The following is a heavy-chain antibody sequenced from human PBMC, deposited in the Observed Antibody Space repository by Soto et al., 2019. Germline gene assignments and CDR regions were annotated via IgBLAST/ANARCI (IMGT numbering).Heavy chain of an antibody. CDR1: GFTFSTYA. J-gene: IGHJ4*02. D-gene: IGHD2-15*01. CDR2: ISHEGSSK. CDR3: SRGLTDVVVRSLGY. V-gene: IGHV3-30-3*01. Sequence: QVQLVESGGGVVQPGGSLRLSCAASGFTFSTYAMHWVRQAPGKGLEWVAVISHEGSSKYYADSVKGRFTISRDNSKNMLYLQMSSLAAEDTAVYYCSRGLTDVVVRSLGYWGQGTLVTVSS.